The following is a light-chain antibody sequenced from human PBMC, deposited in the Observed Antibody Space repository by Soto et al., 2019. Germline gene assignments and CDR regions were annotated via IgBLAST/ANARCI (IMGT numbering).Light chain of an antibody. V-gene: IGKV3-11*01. J-gene: IGKJ4*01. CDR3: QQRSNWPL. Sequence: ESVLTQSAATLSLSPGERATLSCRASQSVSSYLAWYQQKPGQAPRLLIYDASNRATGIPARFSGSGSGTDFTLTISSLEPEDFAVYYCQQRSNWPLFGGGTKVEIK. CDR1: QSVSSY. CDR2: DAS.